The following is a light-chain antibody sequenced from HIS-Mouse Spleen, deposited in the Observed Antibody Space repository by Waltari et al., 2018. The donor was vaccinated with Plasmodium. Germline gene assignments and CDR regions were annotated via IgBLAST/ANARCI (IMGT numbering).Light chain of an antibody. CDR1: SSDVGGYKY. Sequence: QSALTQPRSVSGSPGKSVTIPCTGTSSDVGGYKYVSWYQQHPGKAPKLMIYDVSKRPSGVPDRFSGSKSGNTASLTISGLQAEDEADYYCCSYAGSYTYVFGTGTKVTVL. CDR2: DVS. CDR3: CSYAGSYTYV. J-gene: IGLJ1*01. V-gene: IGLV2-11*01.